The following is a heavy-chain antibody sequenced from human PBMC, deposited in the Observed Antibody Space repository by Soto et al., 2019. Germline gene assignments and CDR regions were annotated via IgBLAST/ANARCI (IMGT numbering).Heavy chain of an antibody. CDR2: ISSDGSST. J-gene: IGHJ3*02. Sequence: EVQLVESGGGFVPPGGSLRLSCAASGFTFSSYYMHWVRQAPGTGLVWVSRISSDGSSTSYADSVKGRFTISRDNAKNTLSLQVNSLRAEDTAVYYCARAGVNHAFDIWGQGTMVTVSS. D-gene: IGHD2-21*01. V-gene: IGHV3-74*01. CDR1: GFTFSSYY. CDR3: ARAGVNHAFDI.